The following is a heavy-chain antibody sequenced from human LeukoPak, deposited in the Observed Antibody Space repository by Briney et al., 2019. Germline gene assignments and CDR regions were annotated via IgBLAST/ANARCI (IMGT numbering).Heavy chain of an antibody. Sequence: GASVTVSCKASGYTFAGYYMHWVRQAPGKGLEWMGGFDPEDGETIYAQKFQGRVTMTEDTSTDTAYMELSSLRSEDTAVYYCATGLYGGPNWFDPWGQGTLVTVSS. V-gene: IGHV1-24*01. J-gene: IGHJ5*02. CDR3: ATGLYGGPNWFDP. CDR2: FDPEDGET. CDR1: GYTFAGYY. D-gene: IGHD4/OR15-4a*01.